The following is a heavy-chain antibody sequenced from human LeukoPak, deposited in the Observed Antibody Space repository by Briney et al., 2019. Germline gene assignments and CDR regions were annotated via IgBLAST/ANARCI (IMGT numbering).Heavy chain of an antibody. V-gene: IGHV3-23*01. CDR2: ISGSGDST. J-gene: IGHJ5*02. CDR3: AKDQQGDGSTRHH. D-gene: IGHD2-2*01. CDR1: GFTFSSYV. Sequence: GGSLRLSCAASGFTFSSYVMNWVRQAPGKGLEWVSAISGSGDSTYYADSVKGRFTISRDNSKNTLYLQMNSLRAEDTAVYYCAKDQQGDGSTRHHWGQGTLVTVSS.